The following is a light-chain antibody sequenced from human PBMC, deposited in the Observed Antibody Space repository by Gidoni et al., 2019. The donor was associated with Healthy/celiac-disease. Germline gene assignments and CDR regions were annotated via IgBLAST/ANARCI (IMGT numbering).Light chain of an antibody. CDR3: QQDNSYPPWT. J-gene: IGKJ1*01. V-gene: IGKV1-5*03. Sequence: DIQMTQSPSTLSASVGDRVTITCRASQSISSWLAWYQQKPGNAPKLLIYKASSLESGVPSRFSGSGSGTEFTLTISSLQPDDFATYYCQQDNSYPPWTFGQGTKVEIK. CDR2: KAS. CDR1: QSISSW.